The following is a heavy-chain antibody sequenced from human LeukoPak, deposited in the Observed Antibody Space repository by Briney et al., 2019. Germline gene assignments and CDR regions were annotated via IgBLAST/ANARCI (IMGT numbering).Heavy chain of an antibody. CDR3: ARGGSTASSYYYYMDV. CDR2: IYYSGST. CDR1: GGSISRSSYY. V-gene: IGHV4-39*07. D-gene: IGHD2-15*01. J-gene: IGHJ6*03. Sequence: PSETLSLTCTVSGGSISRSSYYWGWIRQPPGKGLEWIGSIYYSGSTYYNPSLKSRVTISVDTSKNQFSLKLSSVTAADTAVYYCARGGSTASSYYYYMDVWGKGTTVTISS.